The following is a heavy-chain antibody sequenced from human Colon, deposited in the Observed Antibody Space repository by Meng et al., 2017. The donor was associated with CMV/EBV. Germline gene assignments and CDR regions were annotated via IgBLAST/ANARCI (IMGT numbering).Heavy chain of an antibody. CDR2: MNPNSGNT. V-gene: IGHV1-8*01. D-gene: IGHD3-10*01. CDR1: GYTFISYD. CDR3: ARGVWFGGDF. Sequence: SCKASGYTFISYDINWVRQATGQGLEWMGWMNPNSGNTGYAQKFQGRVTMTRNTSISTAYMELSSLTSEDTAVYYCARGVWFGGDFWGQGTLVTVSS. J-gene: IGHJ4*02.